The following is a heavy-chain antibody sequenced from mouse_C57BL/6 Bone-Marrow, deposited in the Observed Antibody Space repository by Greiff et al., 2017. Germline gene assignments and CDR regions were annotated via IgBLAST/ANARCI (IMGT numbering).Heavy chain of an antibody. CDR1: GYAFSSSW. J-gene: IGHJ3*01. CDR3: ARSGLRTPIAY. V-gene: IGHV1-82*01. D-gene: IGHD2-4*01. CDR2: IYPGDGDT. Sequence: SGPELVKPGASVKISCKASGYAFSSSWMNWVKQRPGKGLEWIGRIYPGDGDTNYNGKFKGKATLTADKSSSTAYMQLSSLTSEDSAVDFCARSGLRTPIAYWGQGTLVTVSA.